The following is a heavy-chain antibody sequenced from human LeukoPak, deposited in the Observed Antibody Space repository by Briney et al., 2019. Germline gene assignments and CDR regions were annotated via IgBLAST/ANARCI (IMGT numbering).Heavy chain of an antibody. D-gene: IGHD3-3*01. CDR1: GRSVSSVY. CDR3: ARGGRDYDFWSGYPRYAFDI. V-gene: IGHV4-59*02. CDR2: VYFSGST. J-gene: IGHJ3*02. Sequence: SQSLSPTLSVVGRSVSSVYCGWIWPPPAKRQGWVGCVYFSGSTNYNPSLKSRVTIPVDTSKNQFSLKLSSVTAADTAVYYCARGGRDYDFWSGYPRYAFDIWGQRTMVTVSS.